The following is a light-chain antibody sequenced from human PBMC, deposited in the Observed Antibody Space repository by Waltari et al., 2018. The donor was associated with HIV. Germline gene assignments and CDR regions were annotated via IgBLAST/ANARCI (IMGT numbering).Light chain of an antibody. V-gene: IGKV1-9*01. CDR1: QDISTY. CDR3: QQLHSFPLI. J-gene: IGKJ4*01. Sequence: GDRVTISCRATQDISTYLAWYQQKPGGAPKLLIHAASTLHRGVPSRFSGSGSGTEFTLTINTLRPEDFASYYCQQLHSFPLIFGGGTKVE. CDR2: AAS.